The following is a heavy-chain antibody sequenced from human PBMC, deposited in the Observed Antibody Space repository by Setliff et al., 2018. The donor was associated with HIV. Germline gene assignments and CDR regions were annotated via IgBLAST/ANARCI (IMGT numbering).Heavy chain of an antibody. V-gene: IGHV4-59*08. CDR2: IYSSGTT. Sequence: SETLSLTCTVSGGSISNYYWSWIRQPPGKGLEWIGYIYSSGTTDYNPSLKSRVTMSADTSNTQFSLKLRSVTAADTAVYYCARRRGGTSRSFLDYWGQGNLVTVSS. D-gene: IGHD3-10*01. J-gene: IGHJ4*02. CDR1: GGSISNYY. CDR3: ARRRGGTSRSFLDY.